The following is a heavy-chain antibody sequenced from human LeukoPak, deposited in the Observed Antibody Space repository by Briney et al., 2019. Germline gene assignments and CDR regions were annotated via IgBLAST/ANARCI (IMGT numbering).Heavy chain of an antibody. CDR1: GGSISSGAYY. D-gene: IGHD5-18*01. J-gene: IGHJ4*02. V-gene: IGHV4-31*03. CDR3: ARGVRGYSYGSFDY. CDR2: ISYSGNT. Sequence: SETLSHTCTVSGGSISSGAYYWSWIRQHPGKGLEWIGYISYSGNTDYNPSLKSRVTLSVDTPKNQFSLKLSSVTAADTAVYYCARGVRGYSYGSFDYWGQGSLVTLSS.